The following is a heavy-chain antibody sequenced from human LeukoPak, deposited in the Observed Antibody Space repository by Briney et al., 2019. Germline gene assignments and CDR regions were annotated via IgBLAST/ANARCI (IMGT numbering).Heavy chain of an antibody. Sequence: GGSLRLSCAASAFTVYNNYMRWVRQAPGKGLEFVSLIYRVGTTSYADSVRGRFTISRDNAKNTVYLQMDSLRAEDTAVYYCARSTFGDYWGQGTLVTVSS. D-gene: IGHD3-10*01. CDR2: IYRVGTT. V-gene: IGHV3-66*01. J-gene: IGHJ4*02. CDR1: AFTVYNNY. CDR3: ARSTFGDY.